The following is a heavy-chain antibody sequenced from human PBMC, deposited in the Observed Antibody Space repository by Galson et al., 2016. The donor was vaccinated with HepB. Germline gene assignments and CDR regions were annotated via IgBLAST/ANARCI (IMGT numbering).Heavy chain of an antibody. CDR1: GFTFSSYG. Sequence: SLRLSCAASGFTFSSYGMHWVRQAPGKGLEWVTVIWSDGNNKDYADSVKGRFTISRDNSKNTLYLQMNSLRAEDTAVYYCATGRGRSPFDYWGQGTLVTVSS. J-gene: IGHJ4*02. D-gene: IGHD3-16*01. CDR2: IWSDGNNK. V-gene: IGHV3-33*01. CDR3: ATGRGRSPFDY.